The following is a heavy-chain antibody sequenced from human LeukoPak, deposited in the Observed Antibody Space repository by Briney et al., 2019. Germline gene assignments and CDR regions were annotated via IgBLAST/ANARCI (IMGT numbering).Heavy chain of an antibody. CDR1: GFTFSSYA. Sequence: GGSLRLSCAASGFTFSSYAMHWVCQAPGKGLEWVAVISYDGSNKYYADSVKGRFTISRDNSKNTLYLQMNSLRAEDTAVYYCAKDLNPYYYDSSGYDYWGQGTLVTVSS. J-gene: IGHJ4*02. V-gene: IGHV3-30*04. D-gene: IGHD3-22*01. CDR2: ISYDGSNK. CDR3: AKDLNPYYYDSSGYDY.